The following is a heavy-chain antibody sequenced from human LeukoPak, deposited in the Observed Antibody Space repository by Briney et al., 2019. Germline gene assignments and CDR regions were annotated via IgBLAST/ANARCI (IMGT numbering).Heavy chain of an antibody. CDR3: ARAYDSGCYPYYFDY. CDR1: GFTVSSNY. J-gene: IGHJ4*02. V-gene: IGHV3-53*01. D-gene: IGHD1-26*01. Sequence: GGSLTLSCAASGFTVSSNYMTWVRQAPGKGLEWVSVIYSVGSVYYADSVKGRFTISRDSSKNTLYLQMNSLRAEDTAVYFCARAYDSGCYPYYFDYWGQGTLVTVSS. CDR2: IYSVGSV.